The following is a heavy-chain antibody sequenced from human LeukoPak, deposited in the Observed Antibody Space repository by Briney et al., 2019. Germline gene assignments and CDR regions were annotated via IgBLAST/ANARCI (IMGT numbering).Heavy chain of an antibody. D-gene: IGHD6-19*01. CDR2: ISYDGSNK. V-gene: IGHV3-30*19. CDR1: GFTFSSYP. J-gene: IGHJ6*02. CDR3: ARDGAVAVSYYYGTDV. Sequence: PGGSLRLSCATSGFTFSSYPMHWVRQAPGKGLEWVAVISYDGSNKYYADSVKGRFTISRDNSKNTLYLQMNSLRAEDTAVYYCARDGAVAVSYYYGTDVWGQGTTVTVSS.